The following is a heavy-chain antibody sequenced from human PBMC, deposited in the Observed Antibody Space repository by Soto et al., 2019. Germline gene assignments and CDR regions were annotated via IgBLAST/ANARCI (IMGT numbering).Heavy chain of an antibody. J-gene: IGHJ4*02. Sequence: SETLSLTCAVYGGSFRGYYWNWIRQPPGKGLEWIGEINHSGSTNYNPSLKSRVTISVDTSKNQFSLKLSSVTAADTAVYYCARGYGSNFDYWGQGTLVTVSS. V-gene: IGHV4-34*01. CDR2: INHSGST. D-gene: IGHD6-13*01. CDR1: GGSFRGYY. CDR3: ARGYGSNFDY.